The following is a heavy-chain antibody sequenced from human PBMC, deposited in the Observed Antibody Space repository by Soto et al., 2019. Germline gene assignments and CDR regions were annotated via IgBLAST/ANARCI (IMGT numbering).Heavy chain of an antibody. CDR1: GGTFSSYA. V-gene: IGHV1-69*13. CDR2: IIPIFGTA. J-gene: IGHJ4*02. D-gene: IGHD2-2*01. Sequence: ASVKVSCKASGGTFSSYAISWVRQAPGQGLEWMGGIIPIFGTANYAQKFQGRVTITADESTSTAYMELSSLRSEDTAVYYCAMQVVPAAKFAKRDHHFDYWGQGTLVTVSS. CDR3: AMQVVPAAKFAKRDHHFDY.